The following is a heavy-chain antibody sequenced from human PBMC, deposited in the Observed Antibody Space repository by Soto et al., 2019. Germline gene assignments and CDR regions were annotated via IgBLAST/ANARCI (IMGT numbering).Heavy chain of an antibody. CDR3: AREWSAAGNYYGMDV. D-gene: IGHD6-13*01. CDR1: GYTFTSYD. Sequence: ASVKVSCKTSGYTFTSYDINWVRQASGQGLEWMGWMNTNNGYTAYAPKFQGRVTVTRNTSIRTVYMELSSLRSEDTAVYYCAREWSAAGNYYGMDVWGQGTTVTVSS. CDR2: MNTNNGYT. J-gene: IGHJ6*02. V-gene: IGHV1-8*01.